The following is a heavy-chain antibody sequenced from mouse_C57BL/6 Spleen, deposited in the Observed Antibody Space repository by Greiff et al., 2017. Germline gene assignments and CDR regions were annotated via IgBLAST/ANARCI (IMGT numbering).Heavy chain of an antibody. CDR3: ARLLTGSAWLAY. J-gene: IGHJ3*01. D-gene: IGHD4-1*01. CDR2: ISGGGGNT. CDR1: GFTFSSYT. Sequence: EVQVVESGGGLVKPGGSLKLSCAASGFTFSSYTMSWVRQTPEKRLEWVATISGGGGNTYYPDRVKGRFTISRDNAKNTLYLQMSSLRSEDTALYYGARLLTGSAWLAYWGQGTLVTVSA. V-gene: IGHV5-9*01.